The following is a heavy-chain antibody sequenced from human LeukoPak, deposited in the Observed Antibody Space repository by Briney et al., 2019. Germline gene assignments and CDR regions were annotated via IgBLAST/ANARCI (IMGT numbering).Heavy chain of an antibody. J-gene: IGHJ4*02. CDR2: IYHTGST. CDR1: GGSISSGLYS. D-gene: IGHD3-10*01. Sequence: SETLSLTCDVSGGSISSGLYSWSWIRQPLGKGLEWIGYIYHTGSTYYNPSPKSRVTISVDTPKNQFSLKLNSVTATDTAVYYCARHYGPWGQGTLVTVSS. V-gene: IGHV4-30-2*03. CDR3: ARHYGP.